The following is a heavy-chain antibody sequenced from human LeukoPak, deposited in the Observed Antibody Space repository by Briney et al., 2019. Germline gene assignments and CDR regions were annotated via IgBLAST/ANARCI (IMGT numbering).Heavy chain of an antibody. CDR2: ISYDGSNK. V-gene: IGHV3-30*04. Sequence: TGGSLRLSCAASGFTFSSYAMHWVRQAPGKGLEGVAVISYDGSNKYYADSVKGRFTISRDNAKNSLYLQMNSLRAEDTAVYYCAREPRLDYYYMDVWGKGTTVTISS. CDR3: AREPRLDYYYMDV. CDR1: GFTFSSYA. D-gene: IGHD3-22*01. J-gene: IGHJ6*03.